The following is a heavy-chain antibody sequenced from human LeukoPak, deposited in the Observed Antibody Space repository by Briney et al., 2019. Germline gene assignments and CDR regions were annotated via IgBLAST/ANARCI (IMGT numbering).Heavy chain of an antibody. CDR1: GGSFSGYY. V-gene: IGHV4-34*01. J-gene: IGHJ4*02. CDR3: ASRYSSSWYYFDY. D-gene: IGHD6-13*01. CDR2: IYHSGST. Sequence: SETLSLTCAVYGGSFSGYYWSWIRQPPGKGLEWIGEIYHSGSTNYNPSLKSRVTISVDKSKNQFSLKLSSVTAADTAVYYCASRYSSSWYYFDYWGQGTLVTVSS.